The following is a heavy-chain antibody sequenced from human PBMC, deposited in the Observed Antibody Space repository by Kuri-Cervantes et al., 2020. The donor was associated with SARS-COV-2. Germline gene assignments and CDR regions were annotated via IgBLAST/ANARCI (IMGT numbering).Heavy chain of an antibody. CDR1: GFTFSSYD. V-gene: IGHV3-13*03. D-gene: IGHD3-22*01. Sequence: GGSLRLSCAACGFTFSSYDMHWVRQATGKGLEWVSAIGTAGDTYYPGSVKGQFTISRENAKNSLYLQMNSLRAGDTALYYCARERYYYDSSEIFNDAFDTWGQGTMVTVSS. CDR3: ARERYYYDSSEIFNDAFDT. CDR2: IGTAGDT. J-gene: IGHJ3*02.